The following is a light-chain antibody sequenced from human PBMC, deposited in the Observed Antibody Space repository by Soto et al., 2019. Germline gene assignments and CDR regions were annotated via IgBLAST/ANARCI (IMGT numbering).Light chain of an antibody. CDR2: DVS. Sequence: DIVLTQSPATVSLSLGERATLSCRASQGLNNYVAWYHQKPGQAPRVLIYDVSKLATGIPARFSGSGSGTDFTLTISSLEPEDFAVYYCQQCNDWPCTFGQGTKVEIK. CDR3: QQCNDWPCT. CDR1: QGLNNY. J-gene: IGKJ1*01. V-gene: IGKV3-11*01.